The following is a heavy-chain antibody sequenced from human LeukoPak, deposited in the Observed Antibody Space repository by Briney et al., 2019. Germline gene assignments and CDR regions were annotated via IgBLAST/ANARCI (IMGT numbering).Heavy chain of an antibody. D-gene: IGHD3-22*01. CDR2: IYYSGST. CDR3: ASPSLSNGYYPDAFDI. V-gene: IGHV4-39*01. Sequence: PSETLSLTCTVSGGSISSSSYYWGWIRQPPGKGLEWIGSIYYSGSTYYNPSLKSRVTISVDTSKNQFSLKLSSVTAADTAVYYCASPSLSNGYYPDAFDIWGQGTMVTVFS. CDR1: GGSISSSSYY. J-gene: IGHJ3*02.